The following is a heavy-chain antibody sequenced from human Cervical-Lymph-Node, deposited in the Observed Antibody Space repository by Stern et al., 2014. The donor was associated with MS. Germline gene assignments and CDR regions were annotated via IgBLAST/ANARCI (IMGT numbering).Heavy chain of an antibody. Sequence: EMQLVESGGGFVQPGGSLRLSCAASGFTFSIFSMTWVRQAPGKGLERAECSGSGSRAIYYEGFVKGRFTISRDNAKNSLYLQMNSLRVEDTAVYYCARASGKGIDPWGQGTLVTVSS. CDR1: GFTFSIFS. V-gene: IGHV3-48*01. D-gene: IGHD3-10*01. CDR2: SGSGSRAI. CDR3: ARASGKGIDP. J-gene: IGHJ5*02.